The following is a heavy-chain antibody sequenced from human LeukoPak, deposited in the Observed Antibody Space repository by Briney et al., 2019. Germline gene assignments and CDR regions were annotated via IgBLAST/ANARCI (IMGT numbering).Heavy chain of an antibody. Sequence: SETLSLTCTVSGGSISNYYWSWLRQPPGKGLEWIGYIYSSGSTNYNPSLKSRVTISVDTSNNQFSLKLNSVTAADTAVYYCARRAYGSGSFNRYHFDYWGQGTLVAVSS. D-gene: IGHD3-10*01. CDR2: IYSSGST. J-gene: IGHJ4*02. V-gene: IGHV4-59*08. CDR1: GGSISNYY. CDR3: ARRAYGSGSFNRYHFDY.